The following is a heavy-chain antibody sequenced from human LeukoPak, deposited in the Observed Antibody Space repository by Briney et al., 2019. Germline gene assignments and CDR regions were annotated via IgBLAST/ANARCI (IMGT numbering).Heavy chain of an antibody. J-gene: IGHJ4*02. D-gene: IGHD3-9*01. CDR3: ARADKYYDILTGFQFLYY. Sequence: ASVKVSCKASGGTFSSYGISWVRQAPGQGLEWMGWISAYNGNTNYAQKLQGRVTMTTDTSTSTAYMELRSLRSDDTAVYYCARADKYYDILTGFQFLYYWGQGTLVTVSS. CDR2: ISAYNGNT. CDR1: GGTFSSYG. V-gene: IGHV1-18*01.